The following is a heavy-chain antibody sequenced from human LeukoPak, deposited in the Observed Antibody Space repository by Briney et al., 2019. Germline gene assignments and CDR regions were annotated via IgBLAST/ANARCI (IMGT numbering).Heavy chain of an antibody. CDR1: GFTFSDSY. Sequence: TGGSLRLSCEASGFTFSDSYMTWLCQPPGKGLECISYIGPSGNFINYADSVKGRFTISRDNAKNSLYLQMNSLRAEDTAVYFCARDSNLNDGQVFYDAFDIWGQGTMVTVSS. J-gene: IGHJ3*02. CDR2: IGPSGNFI. V-gene: IGHV3-11*06. CDR3: ARDSNLNDGQVFYDAFDI. D-gene: IGHD5/OR15-5a*01.